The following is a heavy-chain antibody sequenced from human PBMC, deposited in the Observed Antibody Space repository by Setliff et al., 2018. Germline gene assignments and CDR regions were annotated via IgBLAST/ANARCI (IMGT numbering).Heavy chain of an antibody. D-gene: IGHD3-3*01. V-gene: IGHV4-39*07. J-gene: IGHJ4*02. CDR2: VSFFGSA. CDR1: GVSFSSTTFY. Sequence: SETLSLTCNVSGVSFSSTTFYWAWIRQSPGKGLEWIGSVSFFGSAYYNSSLTSRVTISVDTSKNQFSLKLSSVTAADTAVYYCRFWSGYYKNDYWGQGTLVTVSS. CDR3: RFWSGYYKNDY.